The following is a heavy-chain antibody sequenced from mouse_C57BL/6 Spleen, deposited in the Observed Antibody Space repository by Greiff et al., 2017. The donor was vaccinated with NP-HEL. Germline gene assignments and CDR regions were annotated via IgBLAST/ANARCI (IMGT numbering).Heavy chain of an antibody. J-gene: IGHJ3*01. D-gene: IGHD1-1*01. Sequence: QVQLQQPGAELVKPGASVKLSCKASGYTFISYWMHWVKQRPGQGLEWIGMIHPNSGSTNYNEKFKSKATLTVDKSSSTAYMQLSSLTSEDSAVYYCARSEYYGGFAYWGQGTLVTVSA. CDR3: ARSEYYGGFAY. CDR1: GYTFISYW. V-gene: IGHV1-64*01. CDR2: IHPNSGST.